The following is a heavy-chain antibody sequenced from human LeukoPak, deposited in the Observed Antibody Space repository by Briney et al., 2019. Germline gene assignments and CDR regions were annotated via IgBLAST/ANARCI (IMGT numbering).Heavy chain of an antibody. CDR2: ISGSGGST. D-gene: IGHD6-6*01. CDR1: GFTFSSYA. CDR3: ASVPASRPGRYYFDY. Sequence: GGSLRLSCAASGFTFSSYAMSWVRQAPGKGLEWVSAISGSGGSTYYADSVKGRFTISRDNSKNTLYLQMNSLRAEDTAVYYCASVPASRPGRYYFDYWGQGTLVTVSS. V-gene: IGHV3-23*01. J-gene: IGHJ4*02.